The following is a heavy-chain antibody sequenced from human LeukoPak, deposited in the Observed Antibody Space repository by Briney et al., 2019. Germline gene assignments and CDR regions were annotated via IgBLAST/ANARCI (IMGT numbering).Heavy chain of an antibody. Sequence: GGSLRLSCAASGFTFSSYWMSWVRQAPGKGLEWVANIKQDGSEKYYVDSVKGRFTISRDNAKNSLYLQMNSLRAEDTAVYYCARRGTSSSWYVCDYWGQGTLDTVSS. V-gene: IGHV3-7*03. CDR2: IKQDGSEK. CDR1: GFTFSSYW. D-gene: IGHD6-13*01. J-gene: IGHJ4*02. CDR3: ARRGTSSSWYVCDY.